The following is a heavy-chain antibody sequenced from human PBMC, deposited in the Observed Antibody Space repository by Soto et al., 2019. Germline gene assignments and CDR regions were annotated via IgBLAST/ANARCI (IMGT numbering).Heavy chain of an antibody. CDR2: ISSSGSTI. J-gene: IGHJ4*02. V-gene: IGHV3-48*03. CDR1: GFTFSSYE. CDR3: ARETGYYGNSDY. Sequence: GGSLRLSCAASGFTFSSYEMNWVRQAPGKGLEWVSYISSSGSTIYYADSVKGRFTTSRDNAKNSLYLQMNSLRAEDTAVYYCARETGYYGNSDYWGQGTLVTVSS. D-gene: IGHD3-3*01.